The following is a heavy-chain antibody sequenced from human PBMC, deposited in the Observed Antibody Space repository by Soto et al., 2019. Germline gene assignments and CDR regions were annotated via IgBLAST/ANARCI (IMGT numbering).Heavy chain of an antibody. CDR2: ISYDGSNK. J-gene: IGHJ4*02. V-gene: IGHV3-30-3*01. CDR1: GFTFSSYA. CDR3: ARGGPGLDYSNQLYYFDY. Sequence: QVQLVESGGGVVQPGRSLRLSCAASGFTFSSYAMHWVRQAPGKGLEWVAVISYDGSNKYYADSVKGRFTISRDNSKNTLYLQMNSLRAEDTAVYYCARGGPGLDYSNQLYYFDYWGQGTLVTVSS. D-gene: IGHD4-4*01.